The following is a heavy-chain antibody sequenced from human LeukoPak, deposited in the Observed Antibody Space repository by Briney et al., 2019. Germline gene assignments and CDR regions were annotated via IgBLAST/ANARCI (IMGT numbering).Heavy chain of an antibody. CDR2: IIPIFGTA. V-gene: IGHV1-69*05. Sequence: SVKVSCKASGGTFSSYAISWVRQAPGQGLEWMGGIIPIFGTANYAQKFQGRVTITTDESTSTAYMELSSLRSEDTAVYYCARAMPMVVTLPGKYYFDYWGQGTLVTVSS. J-gene: IGHJ4*02. CDR3: ARAMPMVVTLPGKYYFDY. CDR1: GGTFSSYA. D-gene: IGHD4-23*01.